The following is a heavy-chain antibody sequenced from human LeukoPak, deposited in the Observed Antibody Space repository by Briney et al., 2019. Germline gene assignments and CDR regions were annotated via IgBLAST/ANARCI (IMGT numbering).Heavy chain of an antibody. J-gene: IGHJ4*02. V-gene: IGHV3-30*02. Sequence: GGSLRLSCAASGFTFSSYGMHWVRQAPGKGLEWVAFIRYDGSNKYYADSVKGRFTISRDNSKNTLYLQMNSLRAEDTAVYYCARGLSLRGVMTAYFDYWGQGTLVTVSS. CDR2: IRYDGSNK. CDR1: GFTFSSYG. D-gene: IGHD3-10*01. CDR3: ARGLSLRGVMTAYFDY.